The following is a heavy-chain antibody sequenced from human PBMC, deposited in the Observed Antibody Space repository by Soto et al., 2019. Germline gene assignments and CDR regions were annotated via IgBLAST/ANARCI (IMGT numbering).Heavy chain of an antibody. CDR2: ISGSGGTT. J-gene: IGHJ5*02. D-gene: IGHD6-19*01. CDR1: GFTFSSYA. Sequence: GGSLRLSCAASGFTFSSYAMSWVRQAPGKGLEWVSAISGSGGTTYYADSVRGRFTISRDNSKNTLYLQMNSLRAEDTAIYFCARCTVDTIVTSGWCHYLDPWGQGTLVTVSS. V-gene: IGHV3-23*01. CDR3: ARCTVDTIVTSGWCHYLDP.